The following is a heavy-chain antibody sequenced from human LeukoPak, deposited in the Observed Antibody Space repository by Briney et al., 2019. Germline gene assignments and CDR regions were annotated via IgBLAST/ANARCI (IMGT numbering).Heavy chain of an antibody. Sequence: SETLSLTCAVYGGSFSGYYWSWIRQPPGKGLEWIGEINHSGSTNYNPSLKSRVTTSVDTSKNQFSLKLSSVTAADTAVYYCARGQLLMDYWGQGTLVTVSS. D-gene: IGHD2-15*01. V-gene: IGHV4-34*01. CDR1: GGSFSGYY. J-gene: IGHJ4*02. CDR2: INHSGST. CDR3: ARGQLLMDY.